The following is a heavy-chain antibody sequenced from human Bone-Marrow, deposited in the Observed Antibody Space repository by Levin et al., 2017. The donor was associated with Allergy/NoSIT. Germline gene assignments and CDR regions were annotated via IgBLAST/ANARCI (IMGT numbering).Heavy chain of an antibody. D-gene: IGHD5-12*01. CDR2: TRNKLNSYTT. CDR3: ARIVTSGSSDALDI. CDR1: GFTFSDYY. J-gene: IGHJ3*02. V-gene: IGHV3-72*01. Sequence: GGSLRLSCAASGFTFSDYYMDWVRRAPGKGLEWVGRTRNKLNSYTTEYAADVKGRFTISRDDSKNSLYLQVNSVKTEDTAVYYCARIVTSGSSDALDIWGQGTMVTVSS.